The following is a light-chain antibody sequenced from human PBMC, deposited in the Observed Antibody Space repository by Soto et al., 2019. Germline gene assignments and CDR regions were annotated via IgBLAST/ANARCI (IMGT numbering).Light chain of an antibody. CDR3: TSFTSGSTPYV. J-gene: IGLJ1*01. Sequence: QSALTQPASVSGSPGQSITISCAGTSSDVGGYNYVSWYQQLPGKAPQLVIYDVTHRPSGVSDRFSGSRSCNTASLTISGLQAEDEADYYCTSFTSGSTPYVLGTGTKLTVL. CDR2: DVT. CDR1: SSDVGGYNY. V-gene: IGLV2-14*03.